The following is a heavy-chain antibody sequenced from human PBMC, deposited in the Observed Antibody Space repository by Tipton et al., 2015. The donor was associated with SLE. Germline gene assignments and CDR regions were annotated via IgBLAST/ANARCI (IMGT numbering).Heavy chain of an antibody. Sequence: TLSLTCAVYGGSFSGYYWSWIRQPPGKGLEWIGEINHSGSTNYNPSLKSRVTISVDTSKNQFSLKLSSVTAADTAVYYCATRGGGNSGWFDPWGQGTLVTVPS. CDR2: INHSGST. D-gene: IGHD4-23*01. CDR1: GGSFSGYY. V-gene: IGHV4-34*01. CDR3: ATRGGGNSGWFDP. J-gene: IGHJ5*02.